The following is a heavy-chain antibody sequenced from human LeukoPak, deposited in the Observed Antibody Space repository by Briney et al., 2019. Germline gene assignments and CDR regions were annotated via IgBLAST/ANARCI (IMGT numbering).Heavy chain of an antibody. CDR3: AKDKWELPLGPFDY. D-gene: IGHD1-26*01. Sequence: GGSPRLSCAASGFTFDDYAMHWVRQAPGKGLEWVSGISWNSGSIGYADSVKGRFTISRDNAKNSLYLQMNSLRAEDTALYYCAKDKWELPLGPFDYWGQGTLVTVSS. V-gene: IGHV3-9*01. J-gene: IGHJ4*02. CDR1: GFTFDDYA. CDR2: ISWNSGSI.